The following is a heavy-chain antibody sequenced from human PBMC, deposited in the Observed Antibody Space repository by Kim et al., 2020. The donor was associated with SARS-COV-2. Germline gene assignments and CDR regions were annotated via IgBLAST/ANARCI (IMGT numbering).Heavy chain of an antibody. D-gene: IGHD3-22*01. CDR1: GGSISSSSYY. CDR2: IYYSGST. J-gene: IGHJ5*02. CDR3: ARCGYDVNWFDP. Sequence: SETLSLTCTVSGGSISSSSYYWGWIRQPPGKGLEWIGSIYYSGSTYYNPSLKSRVTVSVDTSKNQFSLKLSSVTAADTAVYYCARCGYDVNWFDPWGQGTLVTVSS. V-gene: IGHV4-39*01.